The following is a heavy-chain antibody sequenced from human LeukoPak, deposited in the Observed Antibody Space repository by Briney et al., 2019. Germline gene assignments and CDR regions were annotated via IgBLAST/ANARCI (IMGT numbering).Heavy chain of an antibody. V-gene: IGHV3-33*01. CDR3: ARDVSGYAPGDY. CDR1: GFTFSSDG. J-gene: IGHJ4*02. D-gene: IGHD3-3*01. CDR2: IWYDGSNK. Sequence: GGSLRLSCAAAGFTFSSDGMHWVRQAPGKGLEWVTVIWYDGSNKYYADSVKGRFTISRDNSKNTLYLQMNSLRAEDTAVYYCARDVSGYAPGDYWGQGPLVTVSS.